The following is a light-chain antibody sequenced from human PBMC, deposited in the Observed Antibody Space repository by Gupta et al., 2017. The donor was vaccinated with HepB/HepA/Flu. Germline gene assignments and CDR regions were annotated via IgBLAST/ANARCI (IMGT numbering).Light chain of an antibody. Sequence: QSVLTQPPSASGTPGQRVTISCSGSSSNIGSYTVNWYLQLPGTAPKLLIHSTNQRPSGVPDRFSGSKSGTSASLAISGLQSEDEADFDCATWDDGLNAVVFGGGTKLTVL. CDR1: SSNIGSYT. J-gene: IGLJ2*01. CDR3: ATWDDGLNAVV. V-gene: IGLV1-44*01. CDR2: STN.